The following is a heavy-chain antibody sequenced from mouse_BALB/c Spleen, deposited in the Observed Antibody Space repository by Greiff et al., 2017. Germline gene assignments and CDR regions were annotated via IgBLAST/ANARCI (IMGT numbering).Heavy chain of an antibody. J-gene: IGHJ4*01. D-gene: IGHD2-14*01. Sequence: DVKLVESGPELVKPGASVKISCKASGYTFTDYNMHWVKQSHGKSLEWIGYIYPYNGGTGYNQKFKSKATLTVDNSSSTAYMELRSLTSEDSAVYYCAREGVRYAMDYWGQGTSVTVSS. V-gene: IGHV1S29*02. CDR1: GYTFTDYN. CDR2: IYPYNGGT. CDR3: AREGVRYAMDY.